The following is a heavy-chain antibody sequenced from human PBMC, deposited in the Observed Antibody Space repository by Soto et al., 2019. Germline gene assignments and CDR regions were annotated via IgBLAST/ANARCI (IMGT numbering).Heavy chain of an antibody. CDR1: GYIFTSYY. J-gene: IGHJ4*02. CDR3: ARSGGWLQVDY. Sequence: ASVKVSCKASGYIFTSYYIHWVRQAPGQGLEWMGWINPFDGSRMFAQSFQGRVTMTRDTSTSTVYMELSSLRSEDTAVYYCARSGGWLQVDYWGQGTLVTVSS. V-gene: IGHV1-46*01. D-gene: IGHD5-12*01. CDR2: INPFDGSR.